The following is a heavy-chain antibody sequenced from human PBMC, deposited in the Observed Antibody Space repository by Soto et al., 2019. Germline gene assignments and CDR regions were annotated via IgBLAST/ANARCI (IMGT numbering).Heavy chain of an antibody. CDR1: GFNFSTYG. CDR3: ARDRDGSGTKVRYYQYAMDV. V-gene: IGHV3-21*01. CDR2: ISSSSKYI. Sequence: PGGSLRLSCAASGFNFSTYGMNWVRQAPGKGLEWISSISSSSKYIYYADSMRGRLTIPRDDAKNSLYLQMDNLRAEDTAVYYCARDRDGSGTKVRYYQYAMDVWGQGTTVTVSS. J-gene: IGHJ6*02. D-gene: IGHD3-10*01.